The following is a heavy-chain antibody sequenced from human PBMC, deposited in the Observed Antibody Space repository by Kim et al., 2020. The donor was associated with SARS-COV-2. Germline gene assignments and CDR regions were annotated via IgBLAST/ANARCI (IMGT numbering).Heavy chain of an antibody. CDR1: GFTFSSYA. Sequence: GGSLRLSCAASGFTFSSYAMHWVRQAPGKGLEWVAVISYDGSNKYYADSVKGRFTISRDNSKNTLYLQMNSLRAEDTAVYYCASDPWYGTYYFDYWGQGTLVTVSS. CDR3: ASDPWYGTYYFDY. CDR2: ISYDGSNK. J-gene: IGHJ4*02. V-gene: IGHV3-30*04. D-gene: IGHD6-13*01.